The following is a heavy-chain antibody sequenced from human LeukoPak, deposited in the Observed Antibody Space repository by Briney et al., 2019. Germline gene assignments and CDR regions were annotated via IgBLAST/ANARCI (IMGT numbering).Heavy chain of an antibody. Sequence: SETLSLTCAVYGGSFSGYYWSWIRQSPGKGLEWIGEINHSGSTNYNPSLKSRLTISVDTSKNQFSLKSRSVTAADTAVYFCARTSVAGTKNFDYWGQGTLVTVSS. D-gene: IGHD6-19*01. J-gene: IGHJ4*02. V-gene: IGHV4-34*01. CDR1: GGSFSGYY. CDR3: ARTSVAGTKNFDY. CDR2: INHSGST.